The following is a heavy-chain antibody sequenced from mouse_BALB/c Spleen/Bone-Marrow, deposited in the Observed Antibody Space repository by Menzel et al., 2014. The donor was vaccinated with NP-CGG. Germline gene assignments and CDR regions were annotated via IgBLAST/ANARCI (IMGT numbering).Heavy chain of an antibody. CDR2: IWGDGST. CDR1: GFSLTGYG. D-gene: IGHD2-4*01. J-gene: IGHJ4*01. V-gene: IGHV2-6-7*01. CDR3: ARDSFLITRALDY. Sequence: VMLVESGPGLVAPSQSLSITCTVSGFSLTGYGVSWVRQPPGKGLEWLGMIWGDGSTDYNSALKSRLSISKDNSKSRVFLKMNSLQTDDTARYYCARDSFLITRALDYWGQGTSVTVSS.